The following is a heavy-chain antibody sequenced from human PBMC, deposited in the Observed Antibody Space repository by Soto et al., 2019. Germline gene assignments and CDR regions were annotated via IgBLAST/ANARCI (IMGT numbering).Heavy chain of an antibody. D-gene: IGHD6-13*01. Sequence: PSETLSLTCTVSGGSISSSSYYGGWIRQPPGKGLEWIGSIYYSGSTYYNPSLKSRVTVSVDTSKNQFSLKLSSVTAADTAVYYCARQFIAAAGIDYWGQGTLVTAPQ. CDR2: IYYSGST. J-gene: IGHJ4*02. CDR3: ARQFIAAAGIDY. CDR1: GGSISSSSYY. V-gene: IGHV4-39*01.